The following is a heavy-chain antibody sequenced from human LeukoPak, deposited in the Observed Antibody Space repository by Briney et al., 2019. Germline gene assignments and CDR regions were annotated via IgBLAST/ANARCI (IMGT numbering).Heavy chain of an antibody. Sequence: GASVKVSCKASGYTFTSYGISWVRQAPGQGLEWMGWISAYNGNTNYAQKLQGRVTMTTDTSTSTAYRELRSLRSDDTAVYYCAISAADNYFDYWGQGTLVTVSS. CDR1: GYTFTSYG. V-gene: IGHV1-18*01. CDR3: AISAADNYFDY. CDR2: ISAYNGNT. D-gene: IGHD6-13*01. J-gene: IGHJ4*02.